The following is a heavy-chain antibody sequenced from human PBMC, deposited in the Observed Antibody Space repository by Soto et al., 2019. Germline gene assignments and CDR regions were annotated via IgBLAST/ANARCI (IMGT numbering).Heavy chain of an antibody. CDR2: ISGSGGST. Sequence: GGSLRLSCAASGFTFSSYAMSWVRQAPGKGLEWVSAISGSGGSTYYADSVKGRFTISRDNSKNTLYLQMNSLRAEDTAVYYCAKEGSVWGSYYTLNYYYYMDVWGKGTRVTVSS. CDR3: AKEGSVWGSYYTLNYYYYMDV. V-gene: IGHV3-23*01. D-gene: IGHD3-16*01. J-gene: IGHJ6*03. CDR1: GFTFSSYA.